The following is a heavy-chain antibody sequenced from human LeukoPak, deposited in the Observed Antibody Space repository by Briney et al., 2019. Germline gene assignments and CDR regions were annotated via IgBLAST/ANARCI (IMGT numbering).Heavy chain of an antibody. J-gene: IGHJ4*02. CDR1: GGSISSYY. Sequence: LETLSLTCTVSGGSISSYYWSWIRQPPGKGLEWIGYIYYSGSTNYNPSLKSRVTISVDTSKNQFSLKLSSVTAADTAVYYCARDVPWNALDYWGQGTLVTVSS. CDR2: IYYSGST. CDR3: ARDVPWNALDY. D-gene: IGHD1-1*01. V-gene: IGHV4-59*01.